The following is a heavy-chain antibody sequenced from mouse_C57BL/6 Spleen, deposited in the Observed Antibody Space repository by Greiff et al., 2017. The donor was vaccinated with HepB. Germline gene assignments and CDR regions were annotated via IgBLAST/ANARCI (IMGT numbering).Heavy chain of an antibody. CDR3: TTARRPCFAY. J-gene: IGHJ3*01. V-gene: IGHV14-4*01. Sequence: VQLQQSGAELVRPGASVKLSCTASGFNIKDDYMHWVKQRPEQGLEWIGWIDPENGDTEYASKFQGKATITADTSSNTAYLQVSSLTSEDTAVYYCTTARRPCFAYWGQGTLVTVAA. CDR2: IDPENGDT. CDR1: GFNIKDDY.